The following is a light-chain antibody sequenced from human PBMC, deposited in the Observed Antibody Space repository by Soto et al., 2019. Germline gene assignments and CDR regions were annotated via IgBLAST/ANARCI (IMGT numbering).Light chain of an antibody. Sequence: EIVLTQSPGTLSLSPGERATLSCRASQSVSSSFLAWYQQKPGQAPRLLIYGASSRATGIPDRFSGSVSGTDITLTICRLEPEDVAVYFCQQYGSSPLTFGGGTKVEIK. V-gene: IGKV3-20*01. CDR1: QSVSSSF. CDR3: QQYGSSPLT. J-gene: IGKJ4*01. CDR2: GAS.